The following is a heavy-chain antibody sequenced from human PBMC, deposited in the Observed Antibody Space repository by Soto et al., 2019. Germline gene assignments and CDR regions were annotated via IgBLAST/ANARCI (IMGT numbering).Heavy chain of an antibody. D-gene: IGHD1-26*01. Sequence: EVQLLESGGGLVQPGGSLRLSCAASGFTFSSYAMSWVRQAPGKGLEWVSAISGSGGSTYYADSVKGRFTISRDNSKNTLYLQMNSLRAEDTAVYYCARDAGSYSYYYYYGMDVWGQGTTVTVSS. J-gene: IGHJ6*02. CDR3: ARDAGSYSYYYYYGMDV. CDR2: ISGSGGST. CDR1: GFTFSSYA. V-gene: IGHV3-23*01.